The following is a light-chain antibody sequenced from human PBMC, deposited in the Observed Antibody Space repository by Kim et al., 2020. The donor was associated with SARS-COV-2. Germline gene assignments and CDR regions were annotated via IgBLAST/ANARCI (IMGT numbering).Light chain of an antibody. Sequence: LSPGERATRAFRASQSVLNSYLAWYQQKPGQAPSLLIYGASSRATGIPDRFSGSGSATDFPLTTSRLEPQDFAGYYCQQNAVSLSFGGGTKVDIK. CDR1: QSVLNSY. CDR2: GAS. J-gene: IGKJ4*01. V-gene: IGKV3-20*01. CDR3: QQNAVSLS.